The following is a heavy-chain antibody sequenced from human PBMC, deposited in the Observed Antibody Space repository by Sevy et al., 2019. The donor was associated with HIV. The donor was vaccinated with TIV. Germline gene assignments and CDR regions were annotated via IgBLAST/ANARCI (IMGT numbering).Heavy chain of an antibody. J-gene: IGHJ6*02. CDR2: ISGNGGST. CDR3: AKEGHLGYCSGSYCRHLRYYGMDV. CDR1: GFTFSTYA. Sequence: GGSLRLSCAASGFTFSTYAMNWVRQAPGKGLEWVSTISGNGGSTYYTDSVKGRFTISRDNSKNTLYLQMNSLRAEDTAVYYCAKEGHLGYCSGSYCRHLRYYGMDVWGQGTTVTVSS. D-gene: IGHD2-15*01. V-gene: IGHV3-23*01.